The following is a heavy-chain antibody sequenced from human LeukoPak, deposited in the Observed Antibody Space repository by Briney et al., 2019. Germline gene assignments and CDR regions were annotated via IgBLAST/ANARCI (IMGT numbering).Heavy chain of an antibody. J-gene: IGHJ4*02. V-gene: IGHV3-30-3*01. CDR3: AKPLGGSYLFDR. CDR1: GFTFSSYA. Sequence: GGSLRLSCAASGFTFSSYAMHWVRQAPGKGLEWVAVISYDGSNKYYADSVKGRFTISRDTSKKILYLQMDSLRPEDTAVYYCAKPLGGSYLFDRWGQGTLVTVSS. CDR2: ISYDGSNK. D-gene: IGHD1-26*01.